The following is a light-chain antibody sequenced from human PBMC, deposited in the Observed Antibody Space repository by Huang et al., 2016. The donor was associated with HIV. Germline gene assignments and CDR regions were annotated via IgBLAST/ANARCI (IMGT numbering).Light chain of an antibody. CDR3: QYGET. CDR2: EIS. J-gene: IGKJ1*01. V-gene: IGKV1-5*03. CDR1: QNISSW. Sequence: DIQMTQSPSTLSAFVGDRLTTTCRASQNISSWLAWYQQKPGKAPRLLIYEISSLESGVPSRFSGMGSGTEFTLTISSLQPDDIGTYYCQYGETFGQGSKVEVK.